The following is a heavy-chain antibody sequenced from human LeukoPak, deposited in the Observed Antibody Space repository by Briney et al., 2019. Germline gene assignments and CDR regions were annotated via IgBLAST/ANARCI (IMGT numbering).Heavy chain of an antibody. CDR3: ARRSSWYFFDY. CDR2: INPNSGGT. V-gene: IGHV1-2*02. D-gene: IGHD6-13*01. CDR1: GYTFTGYY. J-gene: IGHJ4*02. Sequence: ASVKVSCKASGYTFTGYYIHWVRQAPGQGPKWMGWINPNSGGTNYAQKFQGRVTMTRDTSISTAYMELGSLRSDDTAVYYCARRSSWYFFDYWGQGTLVTVSS.